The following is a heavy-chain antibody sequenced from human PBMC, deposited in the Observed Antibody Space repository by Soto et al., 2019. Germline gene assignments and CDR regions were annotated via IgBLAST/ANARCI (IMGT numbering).Heavy chain of an antibody. CDR1: GFTFSSYW. CDR2: IKEDGSEK. Sequence: GGSLRLSCAASGFTFSSYWMSWVRQAPGKGLEWVANIKEDGSEKYYVDSVKGRLTISRDNAKNSLYVQVNSLRVEDTAVYYCVRGGIGYCSGGSCYYTAFDIWGPGTMVTVSS. V-gene: IGHV3-7*01. D-gene: IGHD2-15*01. CDR3: VRGGIGYCSGGSCYYTAFDI. J-gene: IGHJ3*02.